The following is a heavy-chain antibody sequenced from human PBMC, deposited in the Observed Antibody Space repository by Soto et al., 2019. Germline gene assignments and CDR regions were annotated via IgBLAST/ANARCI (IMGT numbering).Heavy chain of an antibody. CDR2: ISYDGSNK. V-gene: IGHV3-30-3*01. J-gene: IGHJ4*02. Sequence: GGSLRLSCAASGFTFSSYAMHWVRQAPGKGLEWVAVISYDGSNKYYADSVKGRLTISKDTSENQVVLTLANMDPVDTATYYCSRETMAGGDGNFDYWGRGIRVTLSS. D-gene: IGHD3-10*01. CDR3: SRETMAGGDGNFDY. CDR1: GFTFSSYA.